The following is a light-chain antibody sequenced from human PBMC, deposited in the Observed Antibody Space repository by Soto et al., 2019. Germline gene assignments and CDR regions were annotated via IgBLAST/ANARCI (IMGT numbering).Light chain of an antibody. CDR2: DAS. Sequence: DIQMTQSPSTLSASLGDRVTVTCRASQSSSNWLAWYQQKPGKAPNLLIYDASNLESGVPSRLSGSGSGTEFTRTISSLQPDDFATNDCQHYNDYSPWTFGQGTKVEIK. J-gene: IGKJ1*01. V-gene: IGKV1-5*01. CDR3: QHYNDYSPWT. CDR1: QSSSNW.